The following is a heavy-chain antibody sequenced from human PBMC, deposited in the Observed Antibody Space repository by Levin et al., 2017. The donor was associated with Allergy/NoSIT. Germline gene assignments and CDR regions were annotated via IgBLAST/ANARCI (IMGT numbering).Heavy chain of an antibody. V-gene: IGHV3-9*01. J-gene: IGHJ6*02. Sequence: GGSLRLSCEASGFIFEDYAMHWVRQVPGKGLEWVAGISWSSHSLGYADSVKGRFTISRDNAKNSLYFQMYSLRSEDTALCYCTKDMFRGYSVGSKFDVYGLDVWGHGTAVTV. D-gene: IGHD5-18*01. CDR2: ISWSSHSL. CDR1: GFIFEDYA. CDR3: TKDMFRGYSVGSKFDVYGLDV.